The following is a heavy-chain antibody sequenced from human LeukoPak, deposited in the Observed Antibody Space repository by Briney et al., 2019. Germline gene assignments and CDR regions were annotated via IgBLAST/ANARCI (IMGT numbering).Heavy chain of an antibody. D-gene: IGHD2-15*01. V-gene: IGHV3-21*01. Sequence: GRSLRLSCAASGFTFSSYSMNWVRQAPGKGLEWVSSISSSSSYIYYADSVKGRFTISRDNAKNSLYLQMNSLRAEDTAVYYCARDLEVVAAVLDYWGQGTLVTVSS. J-gene: IGHJ4*02. CDR3: ARDLEVVAAVLDY. CDR2: ISSSSSYI. CDR1: GFTFSSYS.